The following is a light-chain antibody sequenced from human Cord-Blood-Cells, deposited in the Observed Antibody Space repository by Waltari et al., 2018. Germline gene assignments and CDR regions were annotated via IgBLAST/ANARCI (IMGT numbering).Light chain of an antibody. CDR1: LSVLYSSNNKSY. V-gene: IGKV4-1*01. CDR3: QQYYSTLFT. J-gene: IGKJ3*01. CDR2: WAS. Sequence: DIVMTPSPDSLAVSLGERATSNCKSSLSVLYSSNNKSYLAWYQQKPGQPPKLRIYWASTRESGVPDRFSGSGSGTDFTLTISSLQAEDVAVYYCQQYYSTLFTFGPGTKVDIK.